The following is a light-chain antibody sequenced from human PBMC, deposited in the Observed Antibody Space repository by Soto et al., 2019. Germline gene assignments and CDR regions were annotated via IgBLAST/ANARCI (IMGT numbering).Light chain of an antibody. CDR2: EVN. CDR3: SSYAGSNNYV. J-gene: IGLJ1*01. CDR1: SNDVGGYKY. V-gene: IGLV2-8*01. Sequence: QSALAQPPSASGSPGQSVTISCTGTSNDVGGYKYVSWYQRYPGKAPTLMLYEVNKRPSGVPDRFSGSKSGNTASLTVSGLQAEDEADYYCSSYAGSNNYVFGTGTKVTVL.